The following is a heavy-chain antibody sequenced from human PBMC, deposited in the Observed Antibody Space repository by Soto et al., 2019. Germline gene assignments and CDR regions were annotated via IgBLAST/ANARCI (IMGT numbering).Heavy chain of an antibody. J-gene: IGHJ6*02. CDR2: IKQDGSEQ. CDR1: GFNFNNFA. Sequence: VQLVESGGGVVQPGTSLRVSCAVSGFNFNNFAMHWVRQAPGKGLEWVANIKQDGSEQFYVDSVKGRFTISRDNAKNSLYLQMNSLRAEDTAVYYCAREAVWGQGTTVTVSS. V-gene: IGHV3-7*05. CDR3: AREAV.